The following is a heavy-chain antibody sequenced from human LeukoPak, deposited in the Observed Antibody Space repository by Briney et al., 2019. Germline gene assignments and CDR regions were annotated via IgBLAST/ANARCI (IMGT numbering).Heavy chain of an antibody. CDR2: INWNGGST. CDR3: ARDGFFRYYYGSGSYPPDY. Sequence: GGSLRLSCAASGFTFSSYGMHWVRQAPGKGLEWVSGINWNGGSTGYADSVKGRFTISRDNAKNSLYLQMNSLRAEDTALYYCARDGFFRYYYGSGSYPPDYWGQGTLVTVSS. D-gene: IGHD3-10*01. CDR1: GFTFSSYG. J-gene: IGHJ4*02. V-gene: IGHV3-20*04.